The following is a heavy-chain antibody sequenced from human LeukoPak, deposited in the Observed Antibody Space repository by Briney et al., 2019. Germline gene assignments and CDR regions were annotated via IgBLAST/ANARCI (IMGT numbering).Heavy chain of an antibody. CDR1: GFTFSKYG. CDR2: ISGSGGTT. J-gene: IGHJ4*02. Sequence: GGSLRLSCAASGFTFSKYGMSWVRQAPGKGLEWVSSISGSGGTTYYADSVKGRFTISRDTSRSTLYLQMNSLRAEDTAVYYCARGPPHGSGYDYYILYYFDYWGQGTLVTVSS. CDR3: ARGPPHGSGYDYYILYYFDY. D-gene: IGHD5-12*01. V-gene: IGHV3-23*01.